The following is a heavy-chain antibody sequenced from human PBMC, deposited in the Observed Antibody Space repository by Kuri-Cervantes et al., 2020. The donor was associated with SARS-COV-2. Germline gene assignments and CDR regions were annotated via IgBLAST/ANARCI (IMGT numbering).Heavy chain of an antibody. Sequence: SETLSLTCTVSGGSISSGYYWGWIRQPPGKGLEWIGSIYHSGSTYYNLSLKSRVTISVDTSKNQFSLKLSSVTAADTAVYYCARVRYCSSTSCRLGWYFDLWGRGTLVTVSS. J-gene: IGHJ2*01. D-gene: IGHD2-2*01. V-gene: IGHV4-38-2*02. CDR1: GGSISSGYY. CDR2: IYHSGST. CDR3: ARVRYCSSTSCRLGWYFDL.